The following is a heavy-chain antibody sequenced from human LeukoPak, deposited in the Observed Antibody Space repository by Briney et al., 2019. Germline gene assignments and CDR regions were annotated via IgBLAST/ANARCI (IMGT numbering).Heavy chain of an antibody. Sequence: GGSLTLSCATSGFTFSGAAMHWVRQISEKGLEWVGHIRNRDYNHATAYAASVIGRFTIFRDDSKNTAYLQVNNLKTEDTAVYYCVRLVEWGTTFDNWGQGTTVTVSS. V-gene: IGHV3-73*01. CDR2: IRNRDYNHAT. CDR1: GFTFSGAA. D-gene: IGHD3-3*01. CDR3: VRLVEWGTTFDN. J-gene: IGHJ3*02.